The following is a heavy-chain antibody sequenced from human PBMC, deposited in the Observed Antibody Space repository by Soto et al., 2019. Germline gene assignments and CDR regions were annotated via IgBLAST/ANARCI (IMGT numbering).Heavy chain of an antibody. CDR3: ARHGELGAFDI. Sequence: QLQLQESGPGLVKPSETLSLTCTVSGGSISSSSYYWGWIRQPPGKGLEWIGSIYYSGSTYYNPSLKSRVTISGDTSKNQFSLKLSSVTAADTAVYYCARHGELGAFDIWGQGTMVTVSS. CDR2: IYYSGST. J-gene: IGHJ3*02. D-gene: IGHD1-26*01. CDR1: GGSISSSSYY. V-gene: IGHV4-39*01.